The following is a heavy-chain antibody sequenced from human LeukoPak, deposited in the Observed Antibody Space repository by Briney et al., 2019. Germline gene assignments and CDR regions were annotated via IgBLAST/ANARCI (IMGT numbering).Heavy chain of an antibody. Sequence: PGGSLRLSCAASGFTFSSYWMSWVRQAPGTGREWLANTKQDGSDLYYVDSVKGRFTISRDNPTNSLYLQMNSLRAEDTAVYYCARYSGNYRAFDIWGQGTMVTVSS. J-gene: IGHJ3*02. CDR3: ARYSGNYRAFDI. D-gene: IGHD1-26*01. CDR1: GFTFSSYW. V-gene: IGHV3-7*05. CDR2: TKQDGSDL.